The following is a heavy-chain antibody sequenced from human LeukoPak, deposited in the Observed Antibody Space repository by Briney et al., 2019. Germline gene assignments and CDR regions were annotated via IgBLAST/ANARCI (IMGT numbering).Heavy chain of an antibody. V-gene: IGHV3-48*01. CDR3: VRAAAGPGSDFDY. D-gene: IGHD6-13*01. Sequence: PGGSLRLSCAASGFTFSSYSMNWVRQAPGKGLEWVSYISGSSSTIYYADSVKGRFTISRDNAKHSLYLQMNSLRAEDTAVYYCVRAAAGPGSDFDYWGQGTLVTVSS. CDR2: ISGSSSTI. CDR1: GFTFSSYS. J-gene: IGHJ4*02.